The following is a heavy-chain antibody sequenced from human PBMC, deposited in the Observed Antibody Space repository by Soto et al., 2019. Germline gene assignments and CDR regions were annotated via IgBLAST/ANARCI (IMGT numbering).Heavy chain of an antibody. CDR1: GDSVSSKSAT. CDR2: TYYRSKWST. V-gene: IGHV6-1*01. CDR3: AKGDNLGPKTGYAFDP. D-gene: IGHD5-12*01. J-gene: IGHJ5*02. Sequence: SQTLSLTCAISGDSVSSKSATWNWIRQSPSRGLEWLGRTYYRSKWSTDYAVSVNNRITINPDTSKNQFSLQLNSVTPEDTAVYFCAKGDNLGPKTGYAFDPWGQGIMVTVSS.